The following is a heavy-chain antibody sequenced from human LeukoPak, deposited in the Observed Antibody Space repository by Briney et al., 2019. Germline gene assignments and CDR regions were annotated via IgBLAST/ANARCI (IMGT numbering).Heavy chain of an antibody. V-gene: IGHV1-69*04. CDR2: IIPILGIA. Sequence: SVKVSCKASGYTFTSYYMHWVRQAPGQGLEWMGRIIPILGIANYAQKFQGRVTITADKSTSTAYMELSSLRSEDTAVYYCAREVPIAAAGYYYYGMDVWGQGTTVTVSS. CDR3: AREVPIAAAGYYYYGMDV. CDR1: GYTFTSYY. J-gene: IGHJ6*02. D-gene: IGHD6-13*01.